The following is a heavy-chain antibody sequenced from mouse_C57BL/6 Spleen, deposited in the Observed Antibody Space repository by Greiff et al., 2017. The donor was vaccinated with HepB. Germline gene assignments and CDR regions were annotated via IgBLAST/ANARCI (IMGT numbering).Heavy chain of an antibody. CDR1: GYAFSSYW. V-gene: IGHV1-80*01. D-gene: IGHD2-5*01. CDR3: ASEGSYYSNYGFAY. J-gene: IGHJ3*01. CDR2: IYPGDGDT. Sequence: VQLQQSGAELVKPGASVKISCKASGYAFSSYWMNWVKQRPGKGLEWIGQIYPGDGDTNYNGKFKGKATLTADKSSSTAYMQLSSLTSEDSAVYFCASEGSYYSNYGFAYWGQGTLVTVSA.